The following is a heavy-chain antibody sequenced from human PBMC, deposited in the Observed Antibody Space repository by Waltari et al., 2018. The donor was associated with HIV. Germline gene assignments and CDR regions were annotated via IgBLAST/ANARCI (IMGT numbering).Heavy chain of an antibody. CDR1: GFNFGNYA. Sequence: EVQLLESGGGLVQWGGSFRLSCAASGFNFGNYAMSWVRQAPGKGLEWVAAISDSGESTYYADSVKGRFTISRDNSKNTVDLQMHGLRAEDMAIYYCAKVRLPMIVVVIDFDYWGQGTLLTVSS. D-gene: IGHD3-22*01. CDR2: ISDSGEST. V-gene: IGHV3-23*01. J-gene: IGHJ4*02. CDR3: AKVRLPMIVVVIDFDY.